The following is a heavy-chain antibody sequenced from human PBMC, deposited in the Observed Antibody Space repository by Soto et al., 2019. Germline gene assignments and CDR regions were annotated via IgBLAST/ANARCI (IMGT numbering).Heavy chain of an antibody. D-gene: IGHD3-10*01. J-gene: IGHJ5*02. CDR1: GYTFTIYG. V-gene: IGHV1-18*01. Sequence: GASVKVSCKASGYTFTIYGIIWVRQAPGQGLEWMGWISAYNGNTNYAQKLQGRVTMTTDTSTSTAYMELRSLRSDDTAVYYCARGAYYGSGSYLPNPTPWFDPWGQGTLVTVSS. CDR2: ISAYNGNT. CDR3: ARGAYYGSGSYLPNPTPWFDP.